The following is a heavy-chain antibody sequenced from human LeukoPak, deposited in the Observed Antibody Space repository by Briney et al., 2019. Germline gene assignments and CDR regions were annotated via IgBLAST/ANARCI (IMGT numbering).Heavy chain of an antibody. J-gene: IGHJ4*02. CDR3: ARGSGFYYDSSGYYYGYFDY. CDR2: IIPIFDTG. CDR1: GGTFSSYA. D-gene: IGHD3-22*01. Sequence: SVKVSCKASGGTFSSYAISWVRQAPGQGLEWMGGIIPIFDTGNSAQKFQGRVTITADESTSTAYMELSSLRSEDTAVYYCARGSGFYYDSSGYYYGYFDYWGQGTLVTVSS. V-gene: IGHV1-69*01.